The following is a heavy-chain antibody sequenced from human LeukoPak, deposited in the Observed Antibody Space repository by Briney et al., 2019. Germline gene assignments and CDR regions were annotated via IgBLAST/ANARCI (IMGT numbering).Heavy chain of an antibody. J-gene: IGHJ4*02. D-gene: IGHD3-10*01. V-gene: IGHV3-23*01. Sequence: GGSLRLSCAASGFTFSSYAMTWVRLAPGKGLEWVSGISGSGGSTNYADSVKGRFTISRDNSKDTLYLQMNSLRAEDTAVYYCAKDPNGSGPDFDYWGQGTLVTVSS. CDR2: ISGSGGST. CDR3: AKDPNGSGPDFDY. CDR1: GFTFSSYA.